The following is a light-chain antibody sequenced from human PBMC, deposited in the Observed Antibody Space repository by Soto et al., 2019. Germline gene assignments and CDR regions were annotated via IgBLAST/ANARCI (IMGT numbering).Light chain of an antibody. CDR1: SSDVGEYNY. CDR3: SSFAGSNIWV. Sequence: QSALTQPPSASGSPGQSVTISCTGSSSDVGEYNYVSWYQQHPGKAPKLMIHEVTKRPSGVPDRFSGSKSGNTASLTVSGLQAEDEADYYCSSFAGSNIWVFGGGTKLTVL. J-gene: IGLJ3*02. V-gene: IGLV2-8*01. CDR2: EVT.